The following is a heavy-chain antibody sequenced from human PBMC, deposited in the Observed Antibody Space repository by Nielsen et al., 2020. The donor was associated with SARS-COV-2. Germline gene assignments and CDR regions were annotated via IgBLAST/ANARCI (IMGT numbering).Heavy chain of an antibody. Sequence: GESLKISCAASGFTFSSYAMSWVRQAPGKGLEWVSAISGSGGSTYYADSVKGRFTISRDNAKNSLYLQMNSLRAEDTAVYYCARALNTATPDWGQGTLVTVSS. J-gene: IGHJ4*02. CDR3: ARALNTATPD. D-gene: IGHD5-18*01. CDR2: ISGSGGST. V-gene: IGHV3-23*01. CDR1: GFTFSSYA.